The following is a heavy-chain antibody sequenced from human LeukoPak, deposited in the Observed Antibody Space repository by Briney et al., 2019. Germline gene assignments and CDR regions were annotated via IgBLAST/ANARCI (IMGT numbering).Heavy chain of an antibody. CDR1: GGSISSSSYY. Sequence: SETLSLTCTVSGGSISSSSYYWGWIRQPPGKGLEWIGSIYYSGSTYYNPSLKSRVTISVDTSKNQFSLKLSSVTAADTAVYYCARDWQQGYYFDYWGQGTLVTVSS. V-gene: IGHV4-39*07. CDR2: IYYSGST. J-gene: IGHJ4*02. D-gene: IGHD6-13*01. CDR3: ARDWQQGYYFDY.